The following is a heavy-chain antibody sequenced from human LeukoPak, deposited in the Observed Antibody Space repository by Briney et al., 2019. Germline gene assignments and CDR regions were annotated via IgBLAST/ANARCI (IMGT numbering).Heavy chain of an antibody. J-gene: IGHJ4*02. CDR2: IYYSGST. CDR3: ATREYSSSSMRDY. CDR1: GGSISSYY. Sequence: SETLSLTCTVSGGSISSYYWSWIRQPPGKGLEWIGYIYYSGSTNYNPSLKSRVTISVDTSKNQFSLKLSSVTAADTAVYYWATREYSSSSMRDYWGQGTLVTVSS. D-gene: IGHD6-6*01. V-gene: IGHV4-59*12.